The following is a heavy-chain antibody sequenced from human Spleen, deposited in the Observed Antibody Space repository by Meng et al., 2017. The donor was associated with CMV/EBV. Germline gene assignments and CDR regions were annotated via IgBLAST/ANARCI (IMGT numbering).Heavy chain of an antibody. CDR3: ARDLEYQLLGVFDL. D-gene: IGHD2-2*01. V-gene: IGHV3-21*06. J-gene: IGHJ3*01. CDR1: GFTLSNYN. Sequence: GESLKISCAASGFTLSNYNMNWVRQAPGKGLEWVSSISSRSAYIYYADSVKGRFTISRDNAKNLLYLQMNGLRAEDSTVYYCARDLEYQLLGVFDLWGQGTMVTVS. CDR2: ISSRSAYI.